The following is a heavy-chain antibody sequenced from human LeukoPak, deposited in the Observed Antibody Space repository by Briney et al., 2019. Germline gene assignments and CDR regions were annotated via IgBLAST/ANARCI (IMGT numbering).Heavy chain of an antibody. J-gene: IGHJ4*02. D-gene: IGHD2-2*03. Sequence: SQTLSLTCAIFGDSVSSHTVTWNWIRQSPSRGLEWLGRTYYRSKWSNDYAESMGSRITINPDTSKNQFSLHLNSVTPEDTAVYYCVRVTGGYFHDWGQGTLVTVSS. V-gene: IGHV6-1*01. CDR1: GDSVSSHTVT. CDR3: VRVTGGYFHD. CDR2: TYYRSKWSN.